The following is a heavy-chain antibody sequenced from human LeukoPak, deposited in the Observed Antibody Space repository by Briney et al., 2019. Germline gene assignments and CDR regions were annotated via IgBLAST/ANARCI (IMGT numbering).Heavy chain of an antibody. J-gene: IGHJ3*02. Sequence: SVNVSCKASRYTFTSYGISGLRQAARQEGEGMGWINAYNGNTNYAQKLHDRMTMTTDTSTSTTYMGLRSLTSGDPAGHYCAKNLYSGYDIASFAFDIWGQGTMVTVSS. V-gene: IGHV1-18*01. D-gene: IGHD5-12*01. CDR1: RYTFTSYG. CDR3: AKNLYSGYDIASFAFDI. CDR2: INAYNGNT.